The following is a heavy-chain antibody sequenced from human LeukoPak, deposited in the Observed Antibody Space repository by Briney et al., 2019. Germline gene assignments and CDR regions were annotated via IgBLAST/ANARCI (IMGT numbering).Heavy chain of an antibody. Sequence: GASVKVSCKASGDTFGTFNFNWVRQAPSEGLEWLGGLTPLAGTPNYAQKFQGRLTISADKSTSTVYMELSRLTSEDTAVYFCAKFWSGYYTDWGQGTLVSVSS. J-gene: IGHJ4*02. CDR3: AKFWSGYYTD. D-gene: IGHD3-3*01. CDR2: LTPLAGTP. V-gene: IGHV1-69*06. CDR1: GDTFGTFN.